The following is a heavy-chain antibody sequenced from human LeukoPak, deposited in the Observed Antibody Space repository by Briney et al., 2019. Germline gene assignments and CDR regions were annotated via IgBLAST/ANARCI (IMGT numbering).Heavy chain of an antibody. V-gene: IGHV4-4*07. J-gene: IGHJ4*02. Sequence: SETLSLTCTVSGGSISSYYWSWIRQPAGKGLEWIGRIYTSGSTNYNPSLKSRVTMSVDTSKNQFSLKLSSVTAADTAVYHCARALDRIVGATLIFDYWGQGTLVTVSS. CDR3: ARALDRIVGATLIFDY. D-gene: IGHD1-26*01. CDR2: IYTSGST. CDR1: GGSISSYY.